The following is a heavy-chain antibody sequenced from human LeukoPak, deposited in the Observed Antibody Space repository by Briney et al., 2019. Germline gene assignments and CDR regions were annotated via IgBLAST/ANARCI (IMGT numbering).Heavy chain of an antibody. Sequence: SGGSLRLSCAASGFTFSSYWMTWVRQAPGKGLEWVANIRQDGNDKYYVDSVKGRFTISRDNAKNSLFLQMNSLRAEDTAVYYCAGPYSNLYWYFDLWGRGTLVTVSS. CDR3: AGPYSNLYWYFDL. CDR1: GFTFSSYW. V-gene: IGHV3-7*01. J-gene: IGHJ2*01. D-gene: IGHD4-11*01. CDR2: IRQDGNDK.